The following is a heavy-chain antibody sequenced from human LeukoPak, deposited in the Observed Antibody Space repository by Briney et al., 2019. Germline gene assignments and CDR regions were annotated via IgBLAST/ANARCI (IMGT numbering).Heavy chain of an antibody. Sequence: GGSLRLSCAGSGFTFGGYGMHWFRQTPGKGLEWVAVIAYDESRAFYADSVKGRFTISRDNSKNTMSVQMDDLRAGDTAVYYCTRYNNDHFDYWGQGTLVTVSS. J-gene: IGHJ4*02. CDR2: IAYDESRA. CDR1: GFTFGGYG. CDR3: TRYNNDHFDY. D-gene: IGHD1-14*01. V-gene: IGHV3-33*01.